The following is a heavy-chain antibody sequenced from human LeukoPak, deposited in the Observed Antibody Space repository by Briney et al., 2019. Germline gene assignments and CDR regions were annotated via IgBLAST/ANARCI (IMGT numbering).Heavy chain of an antibody. V-gene: IGHV4-4*07. D-gene: IGHD3-3*01. CDR1: GGSISSYY. J-gene: IGHJ4*02. Sequence: SETLSLTCTVSGGSISSYYWSWIRQPAGKGLGWIGRIYTSGSTNYNPSLKSRVTMSVDTSKNQFSLKLSSVTAADTAVYYCAREQSYYDFWSGYFDVYYFDYWGQGTLVTVSS. CDR3: AREQSYYDFWSGYFDVYYFDY. CDR2: IYTSGST.